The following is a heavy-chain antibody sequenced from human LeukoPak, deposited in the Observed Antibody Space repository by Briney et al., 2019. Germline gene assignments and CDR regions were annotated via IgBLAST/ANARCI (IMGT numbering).Heavy chain of an antibody. CDR1: GGSISSGGYS. J-gene: IGHJ4*02. Sequence: SETLSLTCAVSGGSISSGGYSWSWIRQPPGKGLEWIGYIYHSGSTYYNPSLKSRVTISVDRSKNQFSLKLSSVTAADTAVYYCARLTPVPGIAAAGYDYWGQGTLVTVSS. V-gene: IGHV4-30-2*01. CDR2: IYHSGST. D-gene: IGHD6-13*01. CDR3: ARLTPVPGIAAAGYDY.